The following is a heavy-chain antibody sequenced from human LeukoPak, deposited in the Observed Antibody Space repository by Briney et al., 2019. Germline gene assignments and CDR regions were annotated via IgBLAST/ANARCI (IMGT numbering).Heavy chain of an antibody. CDR3: AKVTGSGSYLAEAFDI. D-gene: IGHD3-10*01. Sequence: PGGSLRLSCAASGLTFSSYGMNWVRQAPGKGLEWVSSISGSGDSTYHADSVRGRFTVSRDNSKNTLYLQMKSLRAEDTAVYYCAKVTGSGSYLAEAFDIWGHGTVVSVSS. CDR2: ISGSGDST. V-gene: IGHV3-23*01. J-gene: IGHJ3*02. CDR1: GLTFSSYG.